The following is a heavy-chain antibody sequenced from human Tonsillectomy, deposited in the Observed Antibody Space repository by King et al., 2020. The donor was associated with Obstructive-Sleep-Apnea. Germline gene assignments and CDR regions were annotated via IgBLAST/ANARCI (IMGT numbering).Heavy chain of an antibody. CDR1: GGSISSYY. CDR2: IYYSGST. V-gene: IGHV4-59*08. J-gene: IGHJ4*02. Sequence: QLQESGPGLVKPSETLSLTCTVSGGSISSYYRSWIRQPPGKGLEWIGYIYYSGSTNYNPSLKSRVTISVDTSKNQFSLKLSSVTAADTAVYYCARRGYSGSLDYWGQGTLVTVSS. D-gene: IGHD5-18*01. CDR3: ARRGYSGSLDY.